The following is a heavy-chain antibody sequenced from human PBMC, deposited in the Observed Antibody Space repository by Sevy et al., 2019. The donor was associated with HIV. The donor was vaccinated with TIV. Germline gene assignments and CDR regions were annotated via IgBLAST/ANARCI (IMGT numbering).Heavy chain of an antibody. J-gene: IGHJ4*02. D-gene: IGHD5-18*01. CDR2: IKSKTDGGTG. CDR3: TTGDPYNRYGYMRPYFFDY. Sequence: GGSLRLSCAASGFTFTNTWMSWVRQAPGKGLEWVGRIKSKTDGGTGDDAAHVKGRFSISRDDSKNKLYLQMNRQKTEDTAVYYCTTGDPYNRYGYMRPYFFDYWGQGTLVTVSS. CDR1: GFTFTNTW. V-gene: IGHV3-15*01.